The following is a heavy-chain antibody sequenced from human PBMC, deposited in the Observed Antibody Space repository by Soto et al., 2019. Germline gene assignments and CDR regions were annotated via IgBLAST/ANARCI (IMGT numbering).Heavy chain of an antibody. CDR1: GYTFTSYY. CDR2: INPSGGST. D-gene: IGHD2-21*02. V-gene: IGHV1-46*03. Sequence: ASVKVSCKASGYTFTSYYMHWVRQAPGQGLEWMGIINPSGGSTSYAQKFQGRVTMTRDTSTSTVYMELSSLRSEDTAVYYCARGWGPMNGRYYYYYYYMDVWGKGTTVTVSS. CDR3: ARGWGPMNGRYYYYYYYMDV. J-gene: IGHJ6*03.